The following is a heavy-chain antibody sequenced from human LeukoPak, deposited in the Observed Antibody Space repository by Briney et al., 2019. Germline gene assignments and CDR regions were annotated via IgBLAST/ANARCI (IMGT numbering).Heavy chain of an antibody. V-gene: IGHV1-2*04. CDR3: ARDRRGVAAAGIYNWFDP. Sequence: ASVKVSCEASGYTFTGYYMHWVRQAPGQGLEWMGWINPNSGGTNYAQKFQGWVTMTRDTSISTAYMELSRLRSDDTAVYYCARDRRGVAAAGIYNWFDPWGQGTLVTVSS. CDR2: INPNSGGT. CDR1: GYTFTGYY. J-gene: IGHJ5*02. D-gene: IGHD6-13*01.